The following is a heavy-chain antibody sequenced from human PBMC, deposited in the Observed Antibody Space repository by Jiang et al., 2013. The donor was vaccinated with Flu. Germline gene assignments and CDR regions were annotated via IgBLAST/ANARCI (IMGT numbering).Heavy chain of an antibody. J-gene: IGHJ3*02. CDR3: ARVRGHAFDI. CDR1: GYSFTSDW. D-gene: IGHD3-16*01. Sequence: EVKKPGESLKISCKGSGYSFTSDWIAWVRQMPGKGLEWMGIIYPGDSDTKYSPSFQGHVTLSDDKSITTAYLQWSSLKASDTAIYYCARVRGHAFDIWGQGTMVTVSS. CDR2: IYPGDSDT. V-gene: IGHV5-51*01.